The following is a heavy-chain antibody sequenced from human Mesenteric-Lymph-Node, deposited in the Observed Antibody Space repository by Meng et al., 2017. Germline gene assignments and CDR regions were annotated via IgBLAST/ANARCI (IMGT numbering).Heavy chain of an antibody. CDR3: ARALYNIVQGYYFDY. Sequence: VKCEDTVGGLIRPGGSLRLSCAASGFTVNSNYISWVRQAPGKGLEWVSVIYSSGTPYYADSVLGRFIISRDSSQNTVFLQLTSLRAEDTAVYYCARALYNIVQGYYFDYWGQGTLVTVSS. V-gene: IGHV3-53*02. D-gene: IGHD2/OR15-2a*01. J-gene: IGHJ4*02. CDR2: IYSSGTP. CDR1: GFTVNSNY.